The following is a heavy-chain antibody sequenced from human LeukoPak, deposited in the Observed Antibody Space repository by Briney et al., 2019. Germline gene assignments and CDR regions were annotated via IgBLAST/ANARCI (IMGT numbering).Heavy chain of an antibody. CDR1: EFIFCNYW. CDR3: ASARYYYYGMDV. Sequence: GGSLRLSCAASEFIFCNYWMSWVRQAPGKGLEWVSVIYSGGTTYYADSVKGRFTISRDNSKSTLYLQMNSLRAEGTAVYYCASARYYYYGMDVWGQGTTVTVSS. V-gene: IGHV3-53*01. CDR2: IYSGGTT. J-gene: IGHJ6*02.